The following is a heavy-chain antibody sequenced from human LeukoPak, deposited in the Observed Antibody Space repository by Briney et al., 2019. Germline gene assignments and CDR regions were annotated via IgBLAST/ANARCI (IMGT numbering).Heavy chain of an antibody. CDR1: GYTFTSYA. J-gene: IGHJ3*02. CDR2: VNTNTGNP. D-gene: IGHD6-6*01. Sequence: ASVKVSFKASGYTFTSYAMNWVRQAPGQGLEWMGWVNTNTGNPTYAQGFTGRFAFSLDTSVSTAYLQISSLKAEDTAVYYCASWWGIAARPVATAFDIWGQGTMVTVSS. CDR3: ASWWGIAARPVATAFDI. V-gene: IGHV7-4-1*02.